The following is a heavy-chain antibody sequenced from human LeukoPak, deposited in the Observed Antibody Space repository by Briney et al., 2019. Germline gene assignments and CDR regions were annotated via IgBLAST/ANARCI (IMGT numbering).Heavy chain of an antibody. J-gene: IGHJ5*02. V-gene: IGHV3-53*05. CDR1: GFTVSSNY. CDR3: ARSGLLWFGELLSWFDP. D-gene: IGHD3-10*01. CDR2: IYSGGST. Sequence: GGSLRLSCAASGFTVSSNYMSWVRQAPGKGLEWVSVIYSGGSTYYADSVKGRFTISRDNSKNTLYLQMNSLRAEDTAVYYCARSGLLWFGELLSWFDPWGQGTLVTVSS.